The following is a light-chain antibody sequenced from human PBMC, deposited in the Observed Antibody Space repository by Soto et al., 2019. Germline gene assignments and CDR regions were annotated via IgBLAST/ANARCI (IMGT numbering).Light chain of an antibody. Sequence: EIVMTQSPATLSVSLGARATLSCRASQSISSNLAWYQQKPGQAPRLLIYGASTRATGVAARFSGSGSGTEFTLSISSLQSEDFAIYYCQHYNNWSAFGQGTRLENK. J-gene: IGKJ5*01. V-gene: IGKV3-15*01. CDR1: QSISSN. CDR2: GAS. CDR3: QHYNNWSA.